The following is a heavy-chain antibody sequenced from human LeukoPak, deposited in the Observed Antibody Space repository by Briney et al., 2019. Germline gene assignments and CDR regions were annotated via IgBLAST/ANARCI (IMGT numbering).Heavy chain of an antibody. V-gene: IGHV4-34*01. CDR3: ARGGGLRFLYASAFDS. CDR2: VSENGVT. CDR1: GGSLRGHH. Sequence: AETLSLTCGVYGGSLRGHHWSWIRRAPGKGLEWIAEVSENGVTRYNPSLQSRVHISGDTSKNQFSLNLSSLTAADTAVYYCARGGGLRFLYASAFDSWGRGTLVTVSS. D-gene: IGHD5/OR15-5a*01. J-gene: IGHJ4*02.